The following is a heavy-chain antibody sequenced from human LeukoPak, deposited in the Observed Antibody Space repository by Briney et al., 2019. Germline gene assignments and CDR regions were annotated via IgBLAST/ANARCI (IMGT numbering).Heavy chain of an antibody. Sequence: ASVKVSCKASGFTFTTSAMQWVREARGQRLEWIGWIVVGSGNTNYAQKFQERVTITRDMSTSTAYMELSSLRSEDTAVYYCAAISSGWYEDYWGQGTLVTVSS. V-gene: IGHV1-58*02. CDR2: IVVGSGNT. D-gene: IGHD6-19*01. J-gene: IGHJ4*02. CDR3: AAISSGWYEDY. CDR1: GFTFTTSA.